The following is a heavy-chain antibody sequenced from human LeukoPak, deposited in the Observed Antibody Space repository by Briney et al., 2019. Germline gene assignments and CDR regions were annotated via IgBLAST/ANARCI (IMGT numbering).Heavy chain of an antibody. CDR3: ARDRFTMVRGIIPGY. CDR2: IDPSGGST. CDR1: GYIFTNYY. D-gene: IGHD3-10*01. V-gene: IGHV1-46*01. Sequence: ASVKDSCKASGYIFTNYYMHWVRQAPGQGREWMGIIDPSGGSTSSAQKFQGRVTMTRDTSTSTVYMELSSLRSEDTAVYYCARDRFTMVRGIIPGYWGQGTLVTVSS. J-gene: IGHJ4*02.